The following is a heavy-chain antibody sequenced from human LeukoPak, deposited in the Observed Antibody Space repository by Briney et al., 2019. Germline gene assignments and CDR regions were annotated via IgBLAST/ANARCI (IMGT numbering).Heavy chain of an antibody. CDR1: GGSISSYY. D-gene: IGHD6-19*01. V-gene: IGHV4-59*01. J-gene: IGHJ4*02. CDR2: IYYSGST. CDR3: ARDLDSSGWYYFDY. Sequence: PSETLSLTCTVSGGSISSYYWSWIRQPPGKGLEWIGYIYYSGSTNYNPSLKSRVTISVDTSENQFSLKLSSVTAADTAVYYCARDLDSSGWYYFDYWGQGTLVTVSS.